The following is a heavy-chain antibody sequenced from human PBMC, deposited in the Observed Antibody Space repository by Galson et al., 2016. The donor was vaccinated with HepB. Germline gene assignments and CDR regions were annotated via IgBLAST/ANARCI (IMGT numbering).Heavy chain of an antibody. D-gene: IGHD6-13*01. CDR2: INAGNGNT. V-gene: IGHV1-3*01. CDR1: GYTFSKYS. J-gene: IGHJ5*02. Sequence: SVKVSCKASGYTFSKYSIHWVRQAPEQGLEWMGWINAGNGNTKFSHKFQGRVTIDRDIAASTAYMELSRLTSGDTAVYYCARGGGGVAATGNNYFDPWGQGALVTVSS. CDR3: ARGGGGVAATGNNYFDP.